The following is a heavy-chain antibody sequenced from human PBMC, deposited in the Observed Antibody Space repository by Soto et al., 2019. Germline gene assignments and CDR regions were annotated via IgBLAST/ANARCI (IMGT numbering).Heavy chain of an antibody. D-gene: IGHD2-8*01. CDR3: AAPSIHTKRAAFDI. CDR2: IDPSDSYT. CDR1: GYSFTSYW. Sequence: PGESLKISCKGSGYSFTSYWISWVRQMPGKGLEWMGRIDPSDSYTNYSPSFQGHVTISADKSISAAYLQWSSLKASDTAMYYCAAPSIHTKRAAFDIWGQGTMVTVSS. J-gene: IGHJ3*02. V-gene: IGHV5-10-1*01.